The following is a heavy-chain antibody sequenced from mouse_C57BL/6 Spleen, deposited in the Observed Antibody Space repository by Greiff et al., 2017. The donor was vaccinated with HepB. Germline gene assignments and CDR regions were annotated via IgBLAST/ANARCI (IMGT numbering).Heavy chain of an antibody. CDR2: IDPETGGT. J-gene: IGHJ2*01. D-gene: IGHD2-4*01. Sequence: QVQLQQSGAELVRPGASVTLSCKASGYTFTDYEMHWVKQTPVHGLEWIGAIDPETGGTAYNQKFKGKAILTADKSSSTAYMELRSLTSEDSAVYNCTRGGYDYDGAVDYWGQGTTLTVSS. V-gene: IGHV1-15*01. CDR1: GYTFTDYE. CDR3: TRGGYDYDGAVDY.